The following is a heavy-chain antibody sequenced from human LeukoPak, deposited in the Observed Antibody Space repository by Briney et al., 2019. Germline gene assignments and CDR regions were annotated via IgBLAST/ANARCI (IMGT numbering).Heavy chain of an antibody. CDR3: ATRATAGPW. CDR1: RASITSTNW. D-gene: IGHD6-13*01. V-gene: IGHV4-4*02. Sequence: SGTLSLTSAVSRASITSTNWSTWVRRPPGKGLEWIGEIHDSGSTNYNPSLKSLVTMSVDKSRNQFSLNLTSVTAADTAVYYCATRATAGPWWGQGTLVTVSS. J-gene: IGHJ4*02. CDR2: IHDSGST.